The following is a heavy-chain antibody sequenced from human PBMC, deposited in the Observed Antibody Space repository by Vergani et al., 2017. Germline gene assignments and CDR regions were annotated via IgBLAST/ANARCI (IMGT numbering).Heavy chain of an antibody. V-gene: IGHV1-46*01. CDR1: GYTFTSYY. J-gene: IGHJ4*02. Sequence: QVQLVQSGAAVKKPGASVKVSCKPSGYTFTSYYMHWVRQAPGQWLEWMGIINPSGGSTSYAHKFQGRVTMTRDTSKSTVYMELSSLRSEDTAVYYCARGCTNGVCYKDYWGEGTLVTVSS. CDR3: ARGCTNGVCYKDY. D-gene: IGHD2-8*01. CDR2: INPSGGST.